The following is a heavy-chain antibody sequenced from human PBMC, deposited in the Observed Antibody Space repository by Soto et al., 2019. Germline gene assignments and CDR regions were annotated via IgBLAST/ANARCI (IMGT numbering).Heavy chain of an antibody. D-gene: IGHD2-8*02. Sequence: QITLKESGPAVVRPTQTLTLTCTFSGFSLNNSGVGVGWIRQPPGKALEWLALIQWNDDQRYSPSLKTRLSITKDTSKNQVVFKMTNMDPVDTGTYYWAYSMYHYLIYPDLYWDHWGQGTLITVSS. CDR1: GFSLNNSGVG. CDR2: IQWNDDQ. V-gene: IGHV2-5*01. J-gene: IGHJ4*02. CDR3: AYSMYHYLIYPDLYWDH.